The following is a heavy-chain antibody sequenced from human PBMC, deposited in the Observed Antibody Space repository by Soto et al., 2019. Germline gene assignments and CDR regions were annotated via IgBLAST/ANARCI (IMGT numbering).Heavy chain of an antibody. CDR1: GFTFSSYA. V-gene: IGHV3-33*08. J-gene: IGHJ3*02. Sequence: PGGSLRISCAASGFTFSSYAMHWVRQAPGKSLEWVTGLWYDGSGEDYTDSVKGRFTISRDNSNNMLYLQMNSLRVEDTAVYYCARGLPKVAGGAFDIWGQGTMVTVS. CDR3: ARGLPKVAGGAFDI. CDR2: LWYDGSGE. D-gene: IGHD3-16*01.